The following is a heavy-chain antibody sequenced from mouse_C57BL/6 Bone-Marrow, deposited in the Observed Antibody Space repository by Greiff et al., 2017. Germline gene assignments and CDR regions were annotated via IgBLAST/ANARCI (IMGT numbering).Heavy chain of an antibody. V-gene: IGHV1-15*01. CDR3: TRNWDVDY. CDR2: IDPETGGT. Sequence: QVHVKQSGAELVRPGASVTLSCKASGYTFTDYEMHWVKQTPVHGLEWIGAIDPETGGTAYNQKFKGKAILTADKSSSTAYMELRSLTYEDSAVYYCTRNWDVDYWGQGTTLTVSS. J-gene: IGHJ2*01. CDR1: GYTFTDYE. D-gene: IGHD4-1*01.